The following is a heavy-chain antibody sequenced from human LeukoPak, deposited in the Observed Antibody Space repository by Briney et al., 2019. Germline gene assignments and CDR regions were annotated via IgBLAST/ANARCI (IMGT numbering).Heavy chain of an antibody. J-gene: IGHJ3*02. Sequence: GGSLRLSCAASEFTFSSYEMSWVRQAPGKGLEWVSYISSPGGTIYYADSVKGRFTISRGNAKNSLYLQMNSLRAEDTAVYYCAKWSSGDAFAIWGQGTMVTVSS. CDR2: ISSPGGTI. V-gene: IGHV3-48*03. D-gene: IGHD2-8*01. CDR1: EFTFSSYE. CDR3: AKWSSGDAFAI.